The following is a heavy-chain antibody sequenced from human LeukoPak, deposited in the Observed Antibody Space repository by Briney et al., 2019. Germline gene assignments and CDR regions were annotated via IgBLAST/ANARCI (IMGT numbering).Heavy chain of an antibody. CDR3: ARHTPSPFLEWLLYPHFDY. D-gene: IGHD3-3*01. Sequence: ASVKVSCKASGGTFSSYAISWVRQAPGQGLEWMGRIIPIFGTANYAQKFQGRVTITTDESTSTAYMELSSLRSEDTAVYYWARHTPSPFLEWLLYPHFDYWGQGTLVTVSS. V-gene: IGHV1-69*05. J-gene: IGHJ4*02. CDR1: GGTFSSYA. CDR2: IIPIFGTA.